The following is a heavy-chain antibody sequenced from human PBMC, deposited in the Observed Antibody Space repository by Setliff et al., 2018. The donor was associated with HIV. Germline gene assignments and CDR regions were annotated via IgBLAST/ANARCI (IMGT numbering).Heavy chain of an antibody. D-gene: IGHD6-19*01. CDR1: GDSIGTYS. CDR2: ISSSGNT. Sequence: PSETLSLTCAVSGDSIGTYSWHWIRQPPGKGLEWIGSISSSGNTYYNPSLKSRVTISVDTSKNQFSLKLSSVTAADTAVYYCARQGGSGWSFDYWGQGTLVTVSS. CDR3: ARQGGSGWSFDY. J-gene: IGHJ4*02. V-gene: IGHV4-59*05.